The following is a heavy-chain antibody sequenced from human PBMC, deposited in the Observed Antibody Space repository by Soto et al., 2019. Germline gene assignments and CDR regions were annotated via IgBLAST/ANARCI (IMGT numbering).Heavy chain of an antibody. CDR2: ISDSNGAT. CDR1: GFAFNDYA. CDR3: AKGRTFFDF. Sequence: EVHLSESGGGLVQPGGSLRLSCVASGFAFNDYAMTWVRQAPGKGLEWVSDISDSNGATHYAESVKGRFTISRDDSKNRLYLQMDRLRAEDAAVYYCAKGRTFFDFWGQGTLVTVSS. V-gene: IGHV3-23*01. J-gene: IGHJ4*02.